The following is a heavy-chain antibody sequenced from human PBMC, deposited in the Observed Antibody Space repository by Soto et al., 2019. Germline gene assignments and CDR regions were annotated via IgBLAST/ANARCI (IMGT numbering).Heavy chain of an antibody. V-gene: IGHV5-51*01. CDR3: ARHATYYYDSSGYYSYYYYYCGMDV. CDR2: IYPGDSDT. J-gene: IGHJ6*02. CDR1: GYSFTSYW. D-gene: IGHD3-22*01. Sequence: PGESLKISCKGSGYSFTSYWIGWVRQMPGKGLEWMGIIYPGDSDTRYSPSFQGQVTISADKSISTAYLQWSSLKASDTAMYYCARHATYYYDSSGYYSYYYYYCGMDVWGQGTTVTVSS.